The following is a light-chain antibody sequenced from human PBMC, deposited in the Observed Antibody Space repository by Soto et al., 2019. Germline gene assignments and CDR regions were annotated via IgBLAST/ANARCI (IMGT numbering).Light chain of an antibody. CDR1: QRVPSKY. V-gene: IGKV3-20*01. CDR2: GAS. Sequence: VLTQSPCTLSLSPGERAPLSCRVTQRVPSKYLAWYQQNPGQAPRLLIYGASNRATGIPDKFSGSGSGTDFTLTISRLEPEDFAVYYCQQYGTSPRAFGQGTKVDIK. J-gene: IGKJ1*01. CDR3: QQYGTSPRA.